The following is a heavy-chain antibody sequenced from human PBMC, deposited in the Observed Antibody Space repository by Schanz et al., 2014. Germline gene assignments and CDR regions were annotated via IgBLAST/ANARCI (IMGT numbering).Heavy chain of an antibody. Sequence: DVQLVESGGGLVQSGGSLRLSCAVSGFTVNTNYMTWVRQAPGKGLEWVANIREDGSEARYVESVEGRFTISRDSAQNSVHLHMSSLRVEDTAVYFCARGGYPDFWGQGTPVTVSS. D-gene: IGHD5-12*01. V-gene: IGHV3-7*01. CDR3: ARGGYPDF. CDR2: IREDGSEA. CDR1: GFTVNTNY. J-gene: IGHJ4*02.